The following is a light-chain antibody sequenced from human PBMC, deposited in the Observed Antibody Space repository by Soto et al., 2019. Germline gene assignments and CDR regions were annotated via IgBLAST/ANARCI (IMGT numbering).Light chain of an antibody. V-gene: IGKV1-9*01. CDR3: QQFNVYPLT. CDR1: QGLRDF. J-gene: IGKJ4*01. CDR2: AAS. Sequence: DIQLTQSPSFLSASVGDRVTITCRASQGLRDFLAWYQQKPGQPPKLLIYAASTLQTGVPTRFSGIASGTEFTLIISNLQPADFATYYGQQFNVYPLTFGGGTKVEIK.